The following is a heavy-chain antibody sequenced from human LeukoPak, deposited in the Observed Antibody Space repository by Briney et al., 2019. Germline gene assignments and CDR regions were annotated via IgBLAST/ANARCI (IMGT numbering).Heavy chain of an antibody. J-gene: IGHJ4*02. CDR3: TRAGYCSDASCYVLDY. D-gene: IGHD2-2*01. CDR1: GFTFSSYS. CDR2: IDSTGTII. Sequence: PGGSLRLSCSASGFTFSSYSMNWVRQAPGKGLEWVSYIDSTGTIIYYADSVKGRFTISRDNARNSLYLQMNSLTDEDTAVYYCTRAGYCSDASCYVLDYWGQGTLVTVSS. V-gene: IGHV3-48*02.